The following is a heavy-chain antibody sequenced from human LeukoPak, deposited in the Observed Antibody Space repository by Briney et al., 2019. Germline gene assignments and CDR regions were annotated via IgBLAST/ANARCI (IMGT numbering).Heavy chain of an antibody. D-gene: IGHD1-20*01. V-gene: IGHV3-11*01. Sequence: TGGSLRLSCAASGLTFSDYYMSWIGQAPGKGLEWVSYISSSGSTLYYADSVKGRITISRDNAKNSLYLQMNSLRAEDTAVYYCARRRYNWNAIDYWGQGTLVTVSS. J-gene: IGHJ4*02. CDR3: ARRRYNWNAIDY. CDR2: ISSSGSTL. CDR1: GLTFSDYY.